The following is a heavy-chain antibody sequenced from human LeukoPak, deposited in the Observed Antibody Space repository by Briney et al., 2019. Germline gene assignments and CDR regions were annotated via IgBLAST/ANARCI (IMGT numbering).Heavy chain of an antibody. CDR3: ARHMTRGVLSTPPFDN. D-gene: IGHD3-10*01. V-gene: IGHV4-59*01. CDR1: GGSIRGYY. Sequence: SETLSLTCTVSGGSIRGYYWSWIRQPPGKGLEWIGYINYSGSTNYNASLKSRLTIFMDTSKTTFSLKLSSVSAAGTAVYYCARHMTRGVLSTPPFDNWGQGTLVAVSS. CDR2: INYSGST. J-gene: IGHJ4*02.